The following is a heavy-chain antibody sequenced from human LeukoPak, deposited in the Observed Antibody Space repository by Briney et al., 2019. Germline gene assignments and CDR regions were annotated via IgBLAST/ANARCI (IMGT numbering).Heavy chain of an antibody. J-gene: IGHJ6*02. Sequence: SETLSLTCTVSAGSLSSGDYYWSWIRQPPGKGLEWIGYIYYSGSTNYNPSLKSRVTISVDTSKNQFSLKLSSVTAADTAVYYCAREKVPRRNYDILTGYVYYGMDVWGQGTTVTVSS. CDR2: IYYSGST. CDR3: AREKVPRRNYDILTGYVYYGMDV. V-gene: IGHV4-61*08. CDR1: AGSLSSGDYY. D-gene: IGHD3-9*01.